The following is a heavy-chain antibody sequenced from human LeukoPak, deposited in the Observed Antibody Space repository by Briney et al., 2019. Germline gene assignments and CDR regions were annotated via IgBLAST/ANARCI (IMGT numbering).Heavy chain of an antibody. V-gene: IGHV3-64*01. J-gene: IGHJ4*02. CDR3: ARPLGYSSSSIPGY. CDR2: ISSNGGST. D-gene: IGHD6-13*01. Sequence: GRSLRLSCAASGFTFSSYAMHWVRQAPRKGLEYVSAISSNGGSTYYANSVKGRFTISRDNSKNTLYLQMGSLRAEDMAVYYCARPLGYSSSSIPGYWGQGTLVTVSS. CDR1: GFTFSSYA.